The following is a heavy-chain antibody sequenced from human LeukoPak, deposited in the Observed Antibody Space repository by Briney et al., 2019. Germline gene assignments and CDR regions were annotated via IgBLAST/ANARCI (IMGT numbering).Heavy chain of an antibody. Sequence: PSETLSLTCTVSRASTSSNYWNWIRQPAGKGLEWIGRIYTGGTTTYNPSLKSRVIMSIDTSKNQFSLKLSSVTAADTAVYYCARATSGTYYYFADWGQGTLVTVSS. CDR3: ARATSGTYYYFAD. V-gene: IGHV4-4*07. D-gene: IGHD1-26*01. CDR2: IYTGGTT. J-gene: IGHJ4*02. CDR1: RASTSSNY.